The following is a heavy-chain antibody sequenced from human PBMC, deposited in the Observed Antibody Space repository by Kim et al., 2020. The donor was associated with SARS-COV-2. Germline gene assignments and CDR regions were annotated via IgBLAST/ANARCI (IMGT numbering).Heavy chain of an antibody. D-gene: IGHD4-17*01. Sequence: GQRFQGRLTITADKSTSTAYMELSSLRSEDTAVYYCARVDYVSNEYYFDYWGQGNMVTVSS. V-gene: IGHV1-69*04. J-gene: IGHJ4*02. CDR3: ARVDYVSNEYYFDY.